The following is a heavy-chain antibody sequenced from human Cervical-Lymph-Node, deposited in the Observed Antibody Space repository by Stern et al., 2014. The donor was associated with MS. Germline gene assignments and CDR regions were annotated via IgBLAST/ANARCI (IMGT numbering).Heavy chain of an antibody. CDR2: AYYNGST. Sequence: QVQLQESGPGLVKPSETLSLTCTVSGGSISSSSYYWGWIRQPPGKGLEWIGNAYYNGSTYYNPSLKSRVTISVDTSKNQFSLKLRSVTAADTAVYYCARYGSFDFAWGSSPYYYGMDVWGQGTTVTVSS. J-gene: IGHJ6*02. CDR1: GGSISSSSYY. V-gene: IGHV4-39*01. CDR3: ARYGSFDFAWGSSPYYYGMDV. D-gene: IGHD3-16*01.